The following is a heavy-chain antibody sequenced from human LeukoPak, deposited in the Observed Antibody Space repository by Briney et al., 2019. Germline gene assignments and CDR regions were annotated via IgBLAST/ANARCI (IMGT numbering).Heavy chain of an antibody. Sequence: SVKVSCKASGGTFSSYAISWVRQAPGQGLEWMGGTIAIFGTAIYAQKFQGRITITADEYTSTAYMELSILRSEDTAVYYCASGNVLEYCTNGVCYDVYNWFDPWGQGTLVTVSS. CDR2: TIAIFGTA. V-gene: IGHV1-69*13. CDR1: GGTFSSYA. D-gene: IGHD2-8*01. CDR3: ASGNVLEYCTNGVCYDVYNWFDP. J-gene: IGHJ5*02.